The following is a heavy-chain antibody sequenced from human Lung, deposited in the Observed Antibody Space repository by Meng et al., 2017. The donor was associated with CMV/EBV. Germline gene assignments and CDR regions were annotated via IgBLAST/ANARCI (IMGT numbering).Heavy chain of an antibody. CDR3: AKDISFSIRGFFDY. CDR1: GFIFDDYA. V-gene: IGHV3-9*01. D-gene: IGHD1-26*01. J-gene: IGHJ4*02. CDR2: ISWNSGSI. Sequence: GGSLRLSCAASGFIFDDYAMHWVRQAPGKGLEWVSGISWNSGSIGYADSVKGRFTVSRDNAKNSLYLQMNSLRAEDTALYYCAKDISFSIRGFFDYWGQGTLVTVSS.